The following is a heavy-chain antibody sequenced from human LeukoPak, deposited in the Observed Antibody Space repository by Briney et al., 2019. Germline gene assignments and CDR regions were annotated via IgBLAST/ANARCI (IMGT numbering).Heavy chain of an antibody. CDR3: ARVKGTIDYYDSSGFTSPRLGFDY. Sequence: PSETLSLTCTVSGGSLSSYYWSWIRQPPGKGLEWLGYIYYSGSTNYNPSLKSRVTISLDTSKNQFSLKLSSVTAADTAVYYCARVKGTIDYYDSSGFTSPRLGFDYWGQGTLVTVSS. D-gene: IGHD3-22*01. CDR1: GGSLSSYY. V-gene: IGHV4-59*01. CDR2: IYYSGST. J-gene: IGHJ4*02.